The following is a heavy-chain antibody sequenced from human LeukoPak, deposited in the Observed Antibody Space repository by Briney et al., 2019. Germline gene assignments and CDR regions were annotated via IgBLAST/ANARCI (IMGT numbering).Heavy chain of an antibody. D-gene: IGHD2-15*01. J-gene: IGHJ4*02. CDR2: ISYDGSNN. CDR1: GFSFSGFG. V-gene: IGHV3-33*05. CDR3: ARARYRYCSGGSCYQGYFDY. Sequence: PGGSLRLSCAASGFSFSGFGMHWVRQAPGKGLEWVAVISYDGSNNYYADSVKGRFTISRDNAKNSLYLQMNSLRAEDTAVYYCARARYRYCSGGSCYQGYFDYWGQGTLVTVSS.